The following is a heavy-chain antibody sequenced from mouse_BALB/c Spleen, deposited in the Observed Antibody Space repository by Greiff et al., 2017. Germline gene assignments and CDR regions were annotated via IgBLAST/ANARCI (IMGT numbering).Heavy chain of an antibody. CDR3: ARGDSWFAY. CDR2: IAPGSGST. Sequence: DLVTPGASVKLSCKASGYTFTSYWINWIKQRPGQGLEWIGRIAPGSGSTYYNEMFKGKATLTVYTSSSTAYIQLSSLSSEDSAVYFCARGDSWFAYWGQGTLVTVSA. J-gene: IGHJ3*01. CDR1: GYTFTSYW. V-gene: IGHV1S41*01.